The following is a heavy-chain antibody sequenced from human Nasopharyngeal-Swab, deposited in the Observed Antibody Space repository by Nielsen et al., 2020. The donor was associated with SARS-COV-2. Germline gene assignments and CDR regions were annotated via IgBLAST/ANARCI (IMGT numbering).Heavy chain of an antibody. Sequence: ASVKVSCKVSGYTLTELSMHWVRQAPGEGLEWMGGFDPEDGETIYAQKFQGRVTMTEDTSTDTAYMELSSLRSEDTAVYYCATGQLELRRLDYWGQGTLVTVSS. CDR2: FDPEDGET. V-gene: IGHV1-24*01. J-gene: IGHJ4*02. CDR3: ATGQLELRRLDY. CDR1: GYTLTELS. D-gene: IGHD1-7*01.